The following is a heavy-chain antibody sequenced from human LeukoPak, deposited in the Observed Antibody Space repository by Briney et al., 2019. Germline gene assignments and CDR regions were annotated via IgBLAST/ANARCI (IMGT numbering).Heavy chain of an antibody. J-gene: IGHJ2*01. V-gene: IGHV4-61*02. D-gene: IGHD3-3*01. CDR2: IYFSGSA. CDR1: GVSISNDGYY. Sequence: PSQTLSLTCTVSGVSISNDGYYWTWIRQSAGKGLEWIGRIYFSGSANRNPSLKSRVTISIDTSKNQFSLNVTSVTAADTAVYYCARAPLPLNNFNFGYFDLWGRGTLVTVSS. CDR3: ARAPLPLNNFNFGYFDL.